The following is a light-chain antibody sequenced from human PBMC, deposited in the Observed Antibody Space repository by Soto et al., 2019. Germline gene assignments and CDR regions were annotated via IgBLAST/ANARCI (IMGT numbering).Light chain of an antibody. CDR2: EVS. V-gene: IGLV2-14*01. CDR1: SSDVGSYNY. J-gene: IGLJ1*01. CDR3: SSYTSSSTV. Sequence: QSVLTQPASVSGSPGQSITISCTGTSSDVGSYNYVSWYQQHPGKAPKLMIYEVSTRPSGVSSRFSGFKSGNTASLSISGLQAEDEADYYCSSYTSSSTVFGTGTKVT.